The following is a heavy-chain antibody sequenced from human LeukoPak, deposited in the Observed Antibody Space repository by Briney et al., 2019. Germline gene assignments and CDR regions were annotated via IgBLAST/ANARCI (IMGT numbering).Heavy chain of an antibody. CDR2: ISYDGSNK. Sequence: GGSLRLSCAASGFTFSSYAMHWVRQAPGKGLEWVAVISYDGSNKYYADSVKGRFTISRDNSKNTLYLQMNSLRAEDTAVYYCARDGRDFWSGYPGYYYYMDVWGKGTTVTVSS. D-gene: IGHD3-3*01. CDR3: ARDGRDFWSGYPGYYYYMDV. J-gene: IGHJ6*03. CDR1: GFTFSSYA. V-gene: IGHV3-30-3*01.